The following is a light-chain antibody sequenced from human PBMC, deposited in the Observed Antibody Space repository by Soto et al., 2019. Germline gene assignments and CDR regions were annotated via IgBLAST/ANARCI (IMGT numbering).Light chain of an antibody. V-gene: IGLV2-14*01. Sequence: SPLAQPASVSGSPGQSITISCTGTSSDVGGYNYVSWYQLHPGKAPTLIIYEVSHRPSGASNHFSGYKSGNTASLTISGLQAEDEADYYCTLYTSTSTRGVFGTGTKVTV. CDR2: EVS. CDR1: SSDVGGYNY. CDR3: TLYTSTSTRGV. J-gene: IGLJ1*01.